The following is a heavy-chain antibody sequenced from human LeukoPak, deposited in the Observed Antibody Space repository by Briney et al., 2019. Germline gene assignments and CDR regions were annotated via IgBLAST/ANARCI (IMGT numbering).Heavy chain of an antibody. CDR1: GYTFTSYG. Sequence: ASVKVSCKASGYTFTSYGITWVRQAPGQGLEWMGWISAYNGNTNYAQNLQGRVTMTTDTSTNTAYMELRSLRSDDTAVYYCARTPSGSYLDYWGQGTLVTVSS. J-gene: IGHJ4*02. V-gene: IGHV1-18*01. CDR3: ARTPSGSYLDY. D-gene: IGHD1-26*01. CDR2: ISAYNGNT.